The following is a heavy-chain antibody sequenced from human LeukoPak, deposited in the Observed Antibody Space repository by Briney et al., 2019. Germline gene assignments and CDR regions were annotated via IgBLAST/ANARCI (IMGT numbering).Heavy chain of an antibody. J-gene: IGHJ4*02. Sequence: SETLSLTCTVSGGSINSYYWSWVRQSPGKGLEWIGYISDSEDSKYNPSLKSRVTISVDTSKNQFSLKLSSVTAADTAVYYCARDSTANVDYWGQGTLVTVSS. CDR1: GGSINSYY. CDR2: ISDSEDS. D-gene: IGHD4-17*01. V-gene: IGHV4-59*12. CDR3: ARDSTANVDY.